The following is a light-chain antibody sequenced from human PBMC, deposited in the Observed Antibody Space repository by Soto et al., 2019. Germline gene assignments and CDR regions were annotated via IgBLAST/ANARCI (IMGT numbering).Light chain of an antibody. CDR2: GAS. CDR3: QQYNNWPPLFT. V-gene: IGKV3-15*01. Sequence: EIVMTQSPATVSVSPGERATLSCRASQSISANLAWYQQKPGQAPRLLIYGASTRATGIPARFSGSGSGTEFTLTLSSLQSEDFAVYYCQQYNNWPPLFTFGPGTKVDLK. J-gene: IGKJ3*01. CDR1: QSISAN.